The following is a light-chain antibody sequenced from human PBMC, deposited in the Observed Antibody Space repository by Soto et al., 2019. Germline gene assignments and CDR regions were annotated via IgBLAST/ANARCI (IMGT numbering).Light chain of an antibody. CDR1: SSNIGRNT. CDR3: AAWDDSLNGQGV. Sequence: QSVLTQPPSASGTPGQRVSISCSGSSSNIGRNTVNWYQQLPGTAPKVLIYSNDQRPSGVPDRFSGSKSGTSASLAISGLQSEDEADYYRAAWDDSLNGQGVFGGGTKLTVL. CDR2: SND. V-gene: IGLV1-44*01. J-gene: IGLJ3*02.